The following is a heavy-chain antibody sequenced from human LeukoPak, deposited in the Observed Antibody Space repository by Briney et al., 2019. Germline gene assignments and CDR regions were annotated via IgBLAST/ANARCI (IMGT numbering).Heavy chain of an antibody. CDR3: AREITIFGVVPDDAFDI. Sequence: GGSLRLSCAASGFTFSSYWMSWVRQAPGKGLEWVANIKQDGSEKHYVDSVKGRFTISRDNAKNSLYLQMNSLRAEDTAVYYCAREITIFGVVPDDAFDIWGQGTMVTVSS. CDR1: GFTFSSYW. V-gene: IGHV3-7*01. J-gene: IGHJ3*02. CDR2: IKQDGSEK. D-gene: IGHD3-3*01.